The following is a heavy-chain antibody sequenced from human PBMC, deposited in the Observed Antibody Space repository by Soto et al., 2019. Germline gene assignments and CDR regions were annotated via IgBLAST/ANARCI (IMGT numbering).Heavy chain of an antibody. CDR1: GFTLSNYW. CDR3: VRIRRGDGYTFGY. D-gene: IGHD1-1*01. V-gene: IGHV3-74*01. CDR2: INTDGSTT. Sequence: EVQLVESGGVSVQPGGSLRLSCTASGFTLSNYWMHWVRQAPGKGLVWVSRINTDGSTTTYADSVKGRFTISREKANNTLYLQMNSLRDEDTAVYYCVRIRRGDGYTFGYWGQGTLVTVSS. J-gene: IGHJ4*02.